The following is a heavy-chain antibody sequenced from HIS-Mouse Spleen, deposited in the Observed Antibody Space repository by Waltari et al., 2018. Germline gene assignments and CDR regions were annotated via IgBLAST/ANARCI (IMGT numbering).Heavy chain of an antibody. CDR3: AREFGLLPPISSRDYDAFDI. J-gene: IGHJ3*02. Sequence: QLQLPESGPGLVKPSETLSLTCTVPGCSISSSSYYWGWIRQPPGKGLEWIGSIYYSGSTYYNPSLKSRVTISVDTSKNQFSLKLSSVTAADTAVYYCAREFGLLPPISSRDYDAFDIWGQGTMVTVSS. CDR2: IYYSGST. V-gene: IGHV4-39*07. CDR1: GCSISSSSYY. D-gene: IGHD3-10*01.